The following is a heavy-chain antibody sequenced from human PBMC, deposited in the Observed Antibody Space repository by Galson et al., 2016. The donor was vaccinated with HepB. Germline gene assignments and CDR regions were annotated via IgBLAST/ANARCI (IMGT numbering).Heavy chain of an antibody. J-gene: IGHJ6*04. Sequence: SETLSLTCTISGDSTGAYYWTWIRQSPGKGLEWIGHLYSGSRHTYYNPSLRGRVTISLDTSKNQVSLRLNSVTAADTAVYYCARDYYNSPWSTDVWGKGTAVTVSS. CDR1: GDSTGAYY. D-gene: IGHD1-26*01. CDR3: ARDYYNSPWSTDV. CDR2: LYSGSRHT. V-gene: IGHV4-59*01.